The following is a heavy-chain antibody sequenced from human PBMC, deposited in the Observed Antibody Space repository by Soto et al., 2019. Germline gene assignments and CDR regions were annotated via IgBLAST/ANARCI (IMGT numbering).Heavy chain of an antibody. CDR2: INAGSGKA. CDR1: GYTFTGFP. Sequence: QIQLVQSGAEVKKPGASVKVSCKASGYTFTGFPIHWVRQAPGQRLEWMGWINAGSGKAESAQKFQGRVTINRDTSASTVYMELNSLSPEDTAVYYCARVEIVGFDYWGQGTLVTVSS. CDR3: ARVEIVGFDY. D-gene: IGHD2-2*03. V-gene: IGHV1-3*01. J-gene: IGHJ4*02.